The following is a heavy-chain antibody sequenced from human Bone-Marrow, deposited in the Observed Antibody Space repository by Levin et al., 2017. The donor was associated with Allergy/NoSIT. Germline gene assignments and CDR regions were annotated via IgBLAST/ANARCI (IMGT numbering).Heavy chain of an antibody. D-gene: IGHD3-22*01. J-gene: IGHJ6*02. V-gene: IGHV3-11*01. CDR1: GFTFSDYY. CDR3: ARDTYYYDSSGSYYYYGMDV. CDR2: ISSSGSTI. Sequence: SCAASGFTFSDYYMSWIRQAPGKGLEWVSYISSSGSTIYYADSVKGRFTISRDNAKNSLYLQMNSLRAEDTAVYYCARDTYYYDSSGSYYYYGMDVWGQGTTVTVSS.